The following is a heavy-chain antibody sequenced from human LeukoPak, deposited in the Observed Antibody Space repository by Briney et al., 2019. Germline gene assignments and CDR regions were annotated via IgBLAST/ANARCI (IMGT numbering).Heavy chain of an antibody. V-gene: IGHV4-39*01. D-gene: IGHD2-2*02. Sequence: PSETLSLTCTVSGGSISSSSYYWGWIRQPPGKGLEWIGSIYYSGSTYYNPSLKSRVTISVDTSKNQFSLKLSSVTAADTAVYYCARRPSFKLGVVVPAAIPAYYYYGMDVWGQGTTVTVSS. CDR3: ARRPSFKLGVVVPAAIPAYYYYGMDV. CDR1: GGSISSSSYY. CDR2: IYYSGST. J-gene: IGHJ6*02.